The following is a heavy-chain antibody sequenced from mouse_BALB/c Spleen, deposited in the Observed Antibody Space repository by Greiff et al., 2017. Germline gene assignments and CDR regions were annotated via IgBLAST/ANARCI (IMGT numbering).Heavy chain of an antibody. V-gene: IGHV14-3*02. D-gene: IGHD1-1*01. CDR2: IDPANGNT. CDR3: YYDGSRGYFDY. J-gene: IGHJ2*01. CDR1: GFNIKDTY. Sequence: EVQLQQSGAELVQPGASVKLSCTASGFNIKDTYMHWVKQRPEQGLEWIGRIDPANGNTKYDPKFQGKATITADTSSNTAYLHLSSLTSEDTAVYYCYYDGSRGYFDYWGQGTTLTVSS.